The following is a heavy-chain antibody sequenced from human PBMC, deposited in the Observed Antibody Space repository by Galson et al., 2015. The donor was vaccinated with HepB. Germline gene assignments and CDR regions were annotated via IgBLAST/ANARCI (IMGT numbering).Heavy chain of an antibody. J-gene: IGHJ1*01. Sequence: SLRLSCAASGFTFSNYAIHWVRQAPGKGLEWVAVISIDGVNTYYADSVKGRFTISRDNSKNTLYLQMNSLRPDDTAVYYCAGRGSSWDGWYFPHLGQGTLLTVSS. D-gene: IGHD6-13*01. CDR1: GFTFSNYA. CDR2: ISIDGVNT. CDR3: AGRGSSWDGWYFPH. V-gene: IGHV3-30-3*01.